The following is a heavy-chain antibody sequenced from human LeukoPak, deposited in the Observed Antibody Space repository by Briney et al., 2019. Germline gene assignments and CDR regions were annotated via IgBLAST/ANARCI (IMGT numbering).Heavy chain of an antibody. CDR2: ISTRGGST. CDR3: AKGRPYGDYVSDFDY. Sequence: GGSLRLSCAASGFTFNSYVMSWVRQTPGKGLEWVSYISTRGGSTYYADSVKGRFTISRDNSKNTLNLQMNSPRAEDTAVYYCAKGRPYGDYVSDFDYWGQGTLVTVSS. J-gene: IGHJ4*02. CDR1: GFTFNSYV. V-gene: IGHV3-23*01. D-gene: IGHD4-17*01.